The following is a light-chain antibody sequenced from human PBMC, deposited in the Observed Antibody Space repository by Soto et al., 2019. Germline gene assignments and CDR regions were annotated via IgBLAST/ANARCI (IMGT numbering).Light chain of an antibody. CDR1: QSVLYSSNNNNY. V-gene: IGKV4-1*01. Sequence: DIVMTQSPDSLAVSLGERATINCKSRQSVLYSSNNNNYLAWYQQKPGQPPKLLIYWASTRESGVPDRFSGSGSGTDFTLTISSLQADDVAAYYCQQYYSTPWTFGQGTKVDIK. CDR2: WAS. CDR3: QQYYSTPWT. J-gene: IGKJ1*01.